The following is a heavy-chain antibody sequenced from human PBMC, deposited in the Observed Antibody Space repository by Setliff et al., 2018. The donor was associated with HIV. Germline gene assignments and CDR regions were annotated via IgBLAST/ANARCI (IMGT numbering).Heavy chain of an antibody. CDR1: GGSISSGSNY. CDR2: IYTSGST. J-gene: IGHJ3*02. Sequence: SETLSLTCTVSGGSISSGSNYWSWIRRPAGKGLEWIGHIYTSGSTNYNPSLKSRVTISVDTSKNQFYLKLSSVTAADTAVYYCARILLYDSSAYFVNAFDIWGQGTVVTVSS. CDR3: ARILLYDSSAYFVNAFDI. D-gene: IGHD3-22*01. V-gene: IGHV4-61*09.